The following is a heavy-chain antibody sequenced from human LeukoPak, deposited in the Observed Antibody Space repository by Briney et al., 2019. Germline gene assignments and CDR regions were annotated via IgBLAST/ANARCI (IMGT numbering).Heavy chain of an antibody. D-gene: IGHD4-17*01. CDR1: GGSLSGYY. CDR3: ARAIDYGDSYYFDY. J-gene: IGHJ4*02. CDR2: INQSGGT. V-gene: IGHV4-34*01. Sequence: SSETLSLTCAVYGGSLSGYYWSWIRQPPGKGLEWIGEINQSGGTNYNPSLKSRVSISVDTSKSQFSLKLSSVTAADTAVYYCARAIDYGDSYYFDYWGQGTLVTVSS.